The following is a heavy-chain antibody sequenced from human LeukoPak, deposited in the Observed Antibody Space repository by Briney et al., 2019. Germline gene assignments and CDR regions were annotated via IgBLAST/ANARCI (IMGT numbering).Heavy chain of an antibody. D-gene: IGHD1-26*01. CDR2: LSGSGAGT. CDR3: AKDGAAISETDFDY. CDR1: GFTFSDYA. Sequence: GGSLRLSCAASGFTFSDYALGWVRQAPGRGLEWVATLSGSGAGTYYSDSMQGRFTISRDNSKRTLFLQMNSLRAEDTAVYYCAKDGAAISETDFDYWGQGTLVTVSS. V-gene: IGHV3-23*01. J-gene: IGHJ4*02.